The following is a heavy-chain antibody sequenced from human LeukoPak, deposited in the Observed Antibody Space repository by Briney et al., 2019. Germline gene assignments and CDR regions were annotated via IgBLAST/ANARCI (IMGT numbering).Heavy chain of an antibody. CDR3: ARVSDKWELPYYFDY. CDR2: INHSGST. Sequence: PSETLSLTCAVYGGSFSGYYWSWIRQPPGKGLEWIGEINHSGSTNYNPSLKSRVTISVDTSKNQFSLKLSSVTAADTAVYYCARVSDKWELPYYFDYWGQGTLVTVSS. V-gene: IGHV4-34*01. D-gene: IGHD1-26*01. CDR1: GGSFSGYY. J-gene: IGHJ4*02.